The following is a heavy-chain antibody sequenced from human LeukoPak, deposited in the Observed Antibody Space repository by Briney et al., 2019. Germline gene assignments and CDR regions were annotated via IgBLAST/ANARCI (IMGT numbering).Heavy chain of an antibody. J-gene: IGHJ4*02. V-gene: IGHV4-38-2*01. Sequence: KPSETLSLTCAVSGYSISSGYYWGWIRQPPGKGLEWIGSIYHSGSTYYNPSLKSRVTISVDTSKNQFSLKLSSMTAADTAVYYCARQYSGSYHVDYWGQGTLVTVSS. CDR1: GYSISSGYY. D-gene: IGHD1-26*01. CDR3: ARQYSGSYHVDY. CDR2: IYHSGST.